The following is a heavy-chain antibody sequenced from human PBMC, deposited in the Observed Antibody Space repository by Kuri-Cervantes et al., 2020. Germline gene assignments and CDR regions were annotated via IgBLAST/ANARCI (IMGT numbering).Heavy chain of an antibody. CDR2: INHSGST. D-gene: IGHD3-10*01. Sequence: SETLSLTCAVYGGSFSGYYWSWIRQPPGKGLEWIGEINHSGSTNYNPSPKSRVTISVDTSKNQFSLNLSSVTAADTAVYYCARRPVYYYGSGSYRGWFDPWGQGTLVTVSS. CDR1: GGSFSGYY. CDR3: ARRPVYYYGSGSYRGWFDP. J-gene: IGHJ5*02. V-gene: IGHV4-34*01.